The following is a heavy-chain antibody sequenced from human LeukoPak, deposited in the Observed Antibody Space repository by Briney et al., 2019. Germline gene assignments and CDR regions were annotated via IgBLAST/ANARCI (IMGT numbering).Heavy chain of an antibody. CDR1: GFTFSSYA. D-gene: IGHD2-21*01. CDR3: AKPELPNNAINYYFDY. CDR2: ISGGGGTT. V-gene: IGHV3-23*01. Sequence: GGSLRLSCAASGFTFSSYAMSWVRQAPGKGLDWVSSISGGGGTTYYADSVKGRFTISRDTSTLYLQMNGLRAEDTAVYYCAKPELPNNAINYYFDYWGRGTLVTVSS. J-gene: IGHJ4*02.